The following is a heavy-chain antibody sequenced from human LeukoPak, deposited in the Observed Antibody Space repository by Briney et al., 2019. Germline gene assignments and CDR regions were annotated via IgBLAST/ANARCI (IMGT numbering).Heavy chain of an antibody. CDR2: VSWNSGSV. J-gene: IGHJ4*02. D-gene: IGHD3-16*02. Sequence: GGSLRLSCAASGFTFDDYAMHWVRQAPGKGLEWVSGVSWNSGSVGYADSVKGRFTISRDNAKNSLYLQMNSLRAEDTAVYYCARGTAGYHSSYFDYWGQGTLVTVSS. CDR3: ARGTAGYHSSYFDY. V-gene: IGHV3-9*01. CDR1: GFTFDDYA.